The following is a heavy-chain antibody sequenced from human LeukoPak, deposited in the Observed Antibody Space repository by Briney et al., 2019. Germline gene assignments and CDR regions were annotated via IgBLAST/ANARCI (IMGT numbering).Heavy chain of an antibody. D-gene: IGHD2-15*01. Sequence: GGSLRLSCAASGFTFSNHAMNWVRQAPGKGLEWVAIISFDGSNSYYADSVKGRFTISRDNSKSTLSLQMNSLRAEDTAVYYCARGGPGYCSGGSCYSDYWGQGTLVTVSS. CDR1: GFTFSNHA. CDR3: ARGGPGYCSGGSCYSDY. CDR2: ISFDGSNS. V-gene: IGHV3-30*04. J-gene: IGHJ4*02.